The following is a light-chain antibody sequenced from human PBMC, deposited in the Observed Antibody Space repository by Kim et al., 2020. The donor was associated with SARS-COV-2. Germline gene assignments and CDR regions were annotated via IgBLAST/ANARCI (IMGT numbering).Light chain of an antibody. Sequence: PGQTARIACEGNNIESKSVQWYQQKPGQAPVLIIYYDVDRPSGIPERFSGSNSGNTATLTISRVEAGDEADYYCQLWDGDSDHRVFGGGTKLTVL. CDR2: YDV. J-gene: IGLJ3*02. V-gene: IGLV3-21*04. CDR1: NIESKS. CDR3: QLWDGDSDHRV.